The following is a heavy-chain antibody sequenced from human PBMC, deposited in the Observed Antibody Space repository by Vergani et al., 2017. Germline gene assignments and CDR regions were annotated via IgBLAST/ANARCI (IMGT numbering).Heavy chain of an antibody. CDR1: GFNFNGYS. CDR3: ARSISATDY. V-gene: IGHV3-48*01. D-gene: IGHD2-21*01. CDR2: INSRSSGI. Sequence: EVQLVESGGTLVHPGGSLRLSCAGSGFNFNGYSMIWVRQAPGRGLEWLASINSRSSGIDYADSVKGRFTVSRDNGNKVLYLQMNSLRVDDTAIYYCARSISATDYWGLGTMVSVSS. J-gene: IGHJ4*02.